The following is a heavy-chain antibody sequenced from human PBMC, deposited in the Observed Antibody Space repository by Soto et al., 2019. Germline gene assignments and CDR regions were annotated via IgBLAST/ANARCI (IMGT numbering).Heavy chain of an antibody. CDR3: ARDLYSGSLRDGMDV. Sequence: ASVKVSCKASGYTFTSYGISWVRQAPGQGLEWMGWISAYNGNTNYAQKLQGRVTMTTGTSTSTAYMELRSLRSDDTAVYYCARDLYSGSLRDGMDVWGQGTTVTVSS. CDR1: GYTFTSYG. CDR2: ISAYNGNT. V-gene: IGHV1-18*01. D-gene: IGHD1-26*01. J-gene: IGHJ6*02.